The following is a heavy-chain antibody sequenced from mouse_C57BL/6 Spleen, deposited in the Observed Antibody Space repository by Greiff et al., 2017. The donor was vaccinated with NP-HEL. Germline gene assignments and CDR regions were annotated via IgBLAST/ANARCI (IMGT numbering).Heavy chain of an antibody. J-gene: IGHJ4*01. D-gene: IGHD2-5*01. CDR1: GYTFTDYN. V-gene: IGHV1-18*01. CDR2: INPNNGGT. Sequence: VQLQQSGPELVKPGASVKIPCKASGYTFTDYNMDWVKQSHGKSLEWIGDINPNNGGTIYNQKFKGKATLTVDKSSSTAYMELRSLTSEDTAVYYCARGENYSNSYAMDYWGQGTSVTVSS. CDR3: ARGENYSNSYAMDY.